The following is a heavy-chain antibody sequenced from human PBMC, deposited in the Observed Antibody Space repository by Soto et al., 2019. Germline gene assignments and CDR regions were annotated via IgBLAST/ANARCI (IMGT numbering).Heavy chain of an antibody. CDR3: VRVVAIPGYPDN. V-gene: IGHV1-69*12. CDR1: GGTFSSYA. Sequence: QVQLVQPGAEVRQPASSVKVSCKTSGGTFSSYAISWVRQAPGQGLEWMGGIVPIVDTSTYAQKFQGRVTITADESTSTAYMELSSLRSDDTAIYYCVRVVAIPGYPDNWGQGTLVTVSS. J-gene: IGHJ4*02. D-gene: IGHD5-12*01. CDR2: IVPIVDTS.